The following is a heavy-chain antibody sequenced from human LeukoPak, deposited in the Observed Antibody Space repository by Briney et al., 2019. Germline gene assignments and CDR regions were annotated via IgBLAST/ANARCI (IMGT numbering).Heavy chain of an antibody. J-gene: IGHJ4*02. D-gene: IGHD3-9*01. V-gene: IGHV3-30*18. CDR2: ISYDGSNK. Sequence: GGSLRLSCAASGFTFDDYGMSWVRQAPGKGLEWVAVISYDGSNKYYADSVKGRFTISRDNSKNTLYLQMNSLRAEDTAVYYCAKVREGYDILTGYFDYWGQGTLVTVSS. CDR1: GFTFDDYG. CDR3: AKVREGYDILTGYFDY.